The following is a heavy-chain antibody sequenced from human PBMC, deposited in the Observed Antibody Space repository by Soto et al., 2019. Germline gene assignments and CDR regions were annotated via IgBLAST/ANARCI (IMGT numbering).Heavy chain of an antibody. CDR1: GFKFNDYN. CDR3: ARPSPAITKFGVVKRYFDH. J-gene: IGHJ4*02. V-gene: IGHV3-21*01. D-gene: IGHD3-3*01. Sequence: EVQLVESGGGLVKPGGSLRLSCAASGFKFNDYNMDWVRQGPGEGLEWVASISNSDNKIDYGNSVKGRFTISRDNAKNEPFLQMDSLRIEYKGVYSWARPSPAITKFGVVKRYFDHWGQGSLVTVAS. CDR2: ISNSDNKI.